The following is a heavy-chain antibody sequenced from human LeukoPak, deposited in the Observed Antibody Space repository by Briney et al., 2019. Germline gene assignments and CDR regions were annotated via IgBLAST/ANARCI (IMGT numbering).Heavy chain of an antibody. D-gene: IGHD5-12*01. Sequence: RGSLRLSCAASGFTFSGSAMHWVRQASGKGLEWVGRIRSKANSYATAYAASVKGRFTISRDDSKNTAYLQMNSLKTEDTAVYYCTSPLSGYDYMGPGYYYYYMDVWGKGTTVTVSS. CDR3: TSPLSGYDYMGPGYYYYYMDV. CDR1: GFTFSGSA. CDR2: IRSKANSYAT. V-gene: IGHV3-73*01. J-gene: IGHJ6*03.